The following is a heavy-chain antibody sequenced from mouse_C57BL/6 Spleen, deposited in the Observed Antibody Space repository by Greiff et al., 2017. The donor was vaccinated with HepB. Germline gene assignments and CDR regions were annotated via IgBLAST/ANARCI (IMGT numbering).Heavy chain of an antibody. Sequence: QVQLQQSGAELVRPGSSVKLSCKASGYTFTSYWMHWVKQRPIQGLEWIGNIDPSDSETHYNQKFKDKATLTVDKSSSTAYMQLSSLTSEDSAVYYCARSGGNYDYAMDYWGQGTSVTVSS. CDR2: IDPSDSET. CDR1: GYTFTSYW. J-gene: IGHJ4*01. V-gene: IGHV1-52*01. D-gene: IGHD2-1*01. CDR3: ARSGGNYDYAMDY.